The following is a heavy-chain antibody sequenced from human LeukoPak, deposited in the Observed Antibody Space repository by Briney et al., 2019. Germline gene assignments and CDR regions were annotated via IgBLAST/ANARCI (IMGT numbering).Heavy chain of an antibody. Sequence: GGSLRLSCTTSGFTFGDYALSWVRQAPGKGLEWVGFMRSGETPQYAASVSGRFIISRDDSNRVAHLQMSSLKTEDTALSYCARSRDGYNFAFDYWGRGTLVTVYS. V-gene: IGHV3-49*04. CDR2: MRSGETP. CDR3: ARSRDGYNFAFDY. D-gene: IGHD5-24*01. J-gene: IGHJ4*02. CDR1: GFTFGDYA.